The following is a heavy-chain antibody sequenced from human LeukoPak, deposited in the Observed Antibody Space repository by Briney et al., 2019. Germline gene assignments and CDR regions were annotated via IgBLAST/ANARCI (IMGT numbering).Heavy chain of an antibody. D-gene: IGHD3-10*01. V-gene: IGHV3-30*18. CDR3: AKDLGSYYFDY. Sequence: GGSLRLSCAASRFTFSTYGMHWVRQAPGKGLEWVAVIPYDGSNKYYADSVKGRFTISRDNSKNTLYLQMNSLRAEDTAVYYCAKDLGSYYFDYWGQGTLVTVSS. J-gene: IGHJ4*02. CDR2: IPYDGSNK. CDR1: RFTFSTYG.